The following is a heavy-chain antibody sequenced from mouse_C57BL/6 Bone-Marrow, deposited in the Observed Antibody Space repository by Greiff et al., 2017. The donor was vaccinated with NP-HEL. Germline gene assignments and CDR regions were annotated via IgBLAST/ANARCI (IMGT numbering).Heavy chain of an antibody. CDR2: IYPGSGST. J-gene: IGHJ2*01. Sequence: VQLQQPGAELVKPGASVKMSCKASGYTFTSYWITWVKQRPGPGLEWIGDIYPGSGSTNYNEKFKSKATLTVDTSSSTAYMQLSSLTSEDSAVYYCAREPPLLGRVYFDYWGQGTTLTVSS. D-gene: IGHD4-1*01. V-gene: IGHV1-55*01. CDR3: AREPPLLGRVYFDY. CDR1: GYTFTSYW.